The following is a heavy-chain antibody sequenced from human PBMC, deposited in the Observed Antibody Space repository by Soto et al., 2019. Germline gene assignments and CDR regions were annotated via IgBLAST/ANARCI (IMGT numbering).Heavy chain of an antibody. Sequence: SCKASGYTFTSYYMHWVRQAPGQGLEWMGIINPSGGSTSYAQKFQGRVTMTRDTSTSTVYMELSSLRSEDTAVYYCAWFLDRYGMDVWGQGTTVTVSS. CDR1: GYTFTSYY. CDR2: INPSGGST. J-gene: IGHJ6*02. D-gene: IGHD3-3*01. CDR3: AWFLDRYGMDV. V-gene: IGHV1-46*01.